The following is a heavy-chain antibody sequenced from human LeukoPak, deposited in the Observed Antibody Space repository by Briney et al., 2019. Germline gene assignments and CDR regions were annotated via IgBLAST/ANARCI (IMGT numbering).Heavy chain of an antibody. CDR1: GDSVSSKNGA. CDR2: TYYRSKWYN. J-gene: IGHJ4*02. Sequence: SQTLSLTCVVSGDSVSSKNGAWNWIRPSPSRGLEWLGRTYYRSKWYNDYAESMEGRMTISQDTSKNQYSLHLNSVTPDDTAVYYCARDFGTTGWHTFDYWGQGTLVTVSS. V-gene: IGHV6-1*01. CDR3: ARDFGTTGWHTFDY. D-gene: IGHD6-19*01.